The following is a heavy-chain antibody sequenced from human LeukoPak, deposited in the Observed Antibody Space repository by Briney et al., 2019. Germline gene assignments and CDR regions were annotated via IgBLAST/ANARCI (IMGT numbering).Heavy chain of an antibody. V-gene: IGHV3-53*01. CDR2: IYSGGST. Sequence: GGSLRLSCAASGFTVSSIYMSWVRQAPGKGLEWVSVIYSGGSTYYADSVKGRFTISRDNSKNTLYLQMNSLRAEDTAVYYCARDHKGRGYYGSGRDYWGQGTLVTVSS. D-gene: IGHD3-10*01. J-gene: IGHJ4*02. CDR3: ARDHKGRGYYGSGRDY. CDR1: GFTVSSIY.